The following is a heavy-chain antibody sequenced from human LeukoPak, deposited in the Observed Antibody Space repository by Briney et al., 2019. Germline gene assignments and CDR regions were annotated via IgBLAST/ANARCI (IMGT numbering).Heavy chain of an antibody. CDR2: IKSKTDGGTT. CDR1: GFTFGDYA. V-gene: IGHV3-15*01. J-gene: IGHJ4*02. CDR3: TTDQMVRGVIPYYFDY. Sequence: GGSLRLSCTASGFTFGDYAMSWVRQAPGKGLEWVGRIKSKTDGGTTDYAAPVKGRFTISRDDSKNTLYLQMNSLKTEDTAVYYCTTDQMVRGVIPYYFDYWGQGTLVTVSS. D-gene: IGHD3-10*01.